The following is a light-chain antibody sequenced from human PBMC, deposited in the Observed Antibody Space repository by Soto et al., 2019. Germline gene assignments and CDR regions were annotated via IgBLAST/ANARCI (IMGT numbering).Light chain of an antibody. Sequence: EIVMTQSPATLSVSPGERATLSCRASQSVSSNLAWYQQKPGQAPRLLIYGASTRATGIPASFSGSGSGIEFTLMISSLQSEDFAVYYCQQYNNWPLTFGGGTKVEIK. J-gene: IGKJ4*01. V-gene: IGKV3-15*01. CDR2: GAS. CDR3: QQYNNWPLT. CDR1: QSVSSN.